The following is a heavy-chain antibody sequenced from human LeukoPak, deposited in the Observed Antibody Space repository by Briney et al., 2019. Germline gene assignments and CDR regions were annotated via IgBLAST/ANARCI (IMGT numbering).Heavy chain of an antibody. V-gene: IGHV3-49*04. CDR3: TRVRWGNDFDY. J-gene: IGHJ4*02. D-gene: IGHD3-16*01. Sequence: PGRSLRLSCSASVFTFGDHAMICVPQAPGRGLEWVGLVRSKGYGATTEYAASVEGRFSLSRDDSNSFVYLQMSSLKTEDTAVYYCTRVRWGNDFDYWGQGTLVTVSS. CDR2: VRSKGYGATT. CDR1: VFTFGDHA.